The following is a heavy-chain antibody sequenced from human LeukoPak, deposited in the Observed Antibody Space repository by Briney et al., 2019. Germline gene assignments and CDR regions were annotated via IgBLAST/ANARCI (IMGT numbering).Heavy chain of an antibody. V-gene: IGHV3-30-3*01. CDR1: GFTFSQYA. Sequence: GGSLRLSCAASGFTFSQYAIHWVRQAPGKGLEWVAVISYDGNHKYYADSVKGRFTISSSRDNSKNTLYLQMNSLRTEDTAVYYCASSGSYRFDYWGQGTLVTVSS. D-gene: IGHD1-26*01. CDR3: ASSGSYRFDY. CDR2: ISYDGNHK. J-gene: IGHJ4*02.